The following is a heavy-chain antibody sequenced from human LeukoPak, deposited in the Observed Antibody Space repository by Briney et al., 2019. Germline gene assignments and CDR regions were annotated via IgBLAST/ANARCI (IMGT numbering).Heavy chain of an antibody. J-gene: IGHJ6*03. Sequence: PGGSLRLSCAASGFTFSDYYMSWMRQAPGKGLEWVSYISSSGSSIYYADSLQGRFTISRDNAKNSLYLQMNSLRVEETAVYYCARDFAATGDYYYYMDVWGKGTTVTVSS. D-gene: IGHD2-15*01. V-gene: IGHV3-11*04. CDR3: ARDFAATGDYYYYMDV. CDR1: GFTFSDYY. CDR2: ISSSGSSI.